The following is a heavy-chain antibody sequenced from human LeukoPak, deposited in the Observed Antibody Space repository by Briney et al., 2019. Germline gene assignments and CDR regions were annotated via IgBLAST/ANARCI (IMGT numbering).Heavy chain of an antibody. Sequence: PGGSLRLSCAASGFTFSSYSMNWVRQAPGKGLEWVSYISSSSSTIYYADSVKGRFTISRDNSKNTLYLQMNSLRTEDTAVYYCAKDFYPLIVVVTAIHDYWGQGTLVTVSS. V-gene: IGHV3-48*01. CDR3: AKDFYPLIVVVTAIHDY. CDR2: ISSSSSTI. CDR1: GFTFSSYS. J-gene: IGHJ4*02. D-gene: IGHD2-21*02.